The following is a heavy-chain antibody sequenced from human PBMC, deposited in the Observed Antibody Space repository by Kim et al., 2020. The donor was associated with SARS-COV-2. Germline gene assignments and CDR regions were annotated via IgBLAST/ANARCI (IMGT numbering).Heavy chain of an antibody. CDR3: ARAPDSSSSSSEGIIDY. D-gene: IGHD6-6*01. V-gene: IGHV1-2*02. CDR1: GYTFTGYY. J-gene: IGHJ4*02. Sequence: ASVKVSCKASGYTFTGYYMHWVRQAPGQGLEWMGWINPNSGGTNYAQKFQGRVTMTRDTSISTAYMELSRLRSDDTAVYYCARAPDSSSSSSEGIIDYWGQGTLVTVSS. CDR2: INPNSGGT.